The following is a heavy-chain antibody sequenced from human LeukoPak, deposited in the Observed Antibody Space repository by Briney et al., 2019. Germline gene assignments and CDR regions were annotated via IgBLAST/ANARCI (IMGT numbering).Heavy chain of an antibody. CDR2: IYHSGST. CDR1: GGSISSSNW. Sequence: SETLSLTCAVSGGSISSSNWWSWVRQPPGKGLEWIGEIYHSGSTNYNPSLKSRVTISVDKSKNQFSLKLSFVTAADTAVYYCARVAVGYYGSGSYYNWFDPWGQGTLVTVSS. V-gene: IGHV4-4*02. CDR3: ARVAVGYYGSGSYYNWFDP. D-gene: IGHD3-10*01. J-gene: IGHJ5*02.